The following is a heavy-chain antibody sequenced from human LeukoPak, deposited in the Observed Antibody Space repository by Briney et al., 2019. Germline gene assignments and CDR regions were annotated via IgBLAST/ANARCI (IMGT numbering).Heavy chain of an antibody. CDR1: GGSSSSSSYY. J-gene: IGHJ6*03. V-gene: IGHV4-39*01. CDR3: ARHLGTTTDRFYYYYYYYMDV. CDR2: IYYSGST. D-gene: IGHD4-17*01. Sequence: SETLSLTCTVSGGSSSSSSYYWGWIRQPPGKGLEWIGSIYYSGSTYYNPSLKSRVTISVDTSKNQFSLKLSSVTAADTAVYYCARHLGTTTDRFYYYYYYYMDVWGKGTTVTVSS.